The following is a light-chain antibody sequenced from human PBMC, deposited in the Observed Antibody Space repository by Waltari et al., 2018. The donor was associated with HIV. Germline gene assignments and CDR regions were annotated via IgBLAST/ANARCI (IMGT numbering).Light chain of an antibody. CDR3: AAWEDRLSGWV. CDR2: RNN. Sequence: QSVLTQQPSASGTPGQRVTISCSGSSSNIGRNYVYWYQQLPRTAPKLLIHRNNQRPSGVPARFSGSKAGTSVSLAISGLRSEDEADYYCAAWEDRLSGWVFGGGTKLTV. CDR1: SSNIGRNY. J-gene: IGLJ3*02. V-gene: IGLV1-47*01.